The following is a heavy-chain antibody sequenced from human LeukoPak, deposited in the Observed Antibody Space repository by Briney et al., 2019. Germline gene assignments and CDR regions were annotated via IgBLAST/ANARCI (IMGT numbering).Heavy chain of an antibody. D-gene: IGHD2-2*02. V-gene: IGHV4-34*01. Sequence: PSETLSLTCAVYGGSFGGYYWSWIRQPPGKGLEWIGEINHSGSTNYNPSLKSRVTISVDTSKNQFSLKLSSVTAADTAVYYCARGRSLGYCSSTSCYRRAFDIWGQGTMVTVSS. J-gene: IGHJ3*02. CDR1: GGSFGGYY. CDR2: INHSGST. CDR3: ARGRSLGYCSSTSCYRRAFDI.